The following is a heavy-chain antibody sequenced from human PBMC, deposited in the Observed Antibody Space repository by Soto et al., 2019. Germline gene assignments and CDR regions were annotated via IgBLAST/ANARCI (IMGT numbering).Heavy chain of an antibody. CDR2: ISYDETNK. J-gene: IGHJ4*02. CDR3: AKEFHTWNYFDY. D-gene: IGHD1-20*01. V-gene: IGHV3-30*18. Sequence: SLRLSCAASGFTFSSSGMHWVRQAPGKGLEWVSVISYDETNKFYADSVKGRFTISRDNSKNTLYLQMNSLRAEDTGVYYCAKEFHTWNYFDYWGQGTLVTVSS. CDR1: GFTFSSSG.